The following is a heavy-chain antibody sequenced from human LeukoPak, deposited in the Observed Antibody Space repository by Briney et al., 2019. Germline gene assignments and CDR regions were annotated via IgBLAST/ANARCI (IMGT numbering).Heavy chain of an antibody. CDR1: GGFISSYY. CDR3: ASMRTAMAENDY. CDR2: IYYSGST. D-gene: IGHD5-18*01. Sequence: SETQTLTCTVSGGFISSYYWSWIRQPPGKGLEWIGYIYYSGSTNYNPSLKSRVTISVDTSKNQCSLKLSSVTAADTAVYYCASMRTAMAENDYWGQGTLVTVSS. V-gene: IGHV4-59*01. J-gene: IGHJ4*01.